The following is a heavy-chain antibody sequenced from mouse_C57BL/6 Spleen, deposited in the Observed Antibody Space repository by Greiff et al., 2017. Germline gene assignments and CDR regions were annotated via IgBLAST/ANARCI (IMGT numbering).Heavy chain of an antibody. CDR2: IHPNSGST. J-gene: IGHJ4*01. Sequence: QAQLQQPGAELVKPGASVKLSCKASGYTFTSYWMHWVKQRPGQGLEWIGMIHPNSGSTNYNEKFKSKATLTVDKSYSTAYMQLSSLTSEDSAVYYCARGDYDAMDYWGQGTSVTVSS. CDR3: ARGDYDAMDY. V-gene: IGHV1-64*01. CDR1: GYTFTSYW.